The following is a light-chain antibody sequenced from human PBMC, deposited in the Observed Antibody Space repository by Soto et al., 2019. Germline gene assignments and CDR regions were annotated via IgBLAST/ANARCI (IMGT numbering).Light chain of an antibody. Sequence: QAVVTQEPSLTVSPGGTVTLTCASSTGAVTSDYYPNWFQQKPGQAPRSLIHSTYARHFWTPARFSGSLLGGKAALTVSDVQPEDEDDYYCLLYHGAAQVFGGGTKLTVL. CDR1: TGAVTSDYY. CDR2: STY. CDR3: LLYHGAAQV. J-gene: IGLJ3*02. V-gene: IGLV7-43*01.